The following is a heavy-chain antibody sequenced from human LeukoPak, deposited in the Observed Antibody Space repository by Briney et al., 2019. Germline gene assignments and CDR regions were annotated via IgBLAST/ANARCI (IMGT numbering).Heavy chain of an antibody. CDR2: IRYDGSNK. V-gene: IGHV3-30*02. D-gene: IGHD6-13*01. CDR1: GFTFSSYG. Sequence: GGSLRLSCAASGFTFSSYGMHWVRQAPGEGLEWVAFIRYDGSNKYYADSVKGRFTISRDNSKNTLYLQMNSLRAEDTAVYYCAKDRVAAAGTGWFDPWGQGTLVTVSS. J-gene: IGHJ5*02. CDR3: AKDRVAAAGTGWFDP.